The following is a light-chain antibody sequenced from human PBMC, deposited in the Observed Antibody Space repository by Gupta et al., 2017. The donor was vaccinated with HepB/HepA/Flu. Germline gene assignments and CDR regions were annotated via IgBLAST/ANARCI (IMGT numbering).Light chain of an antibody. CDR2: GAS. J-gene: IGKJ1*01. Sequence: VSTQSPCTLSLAPGERATLSSRARQSDNNNYLNWYQQKTGQAPRLLLYGASGRATGSPDRCSGSGSGTDFTRTISRLESEDTAMYYCQQYDNLSRTFGQGTKVEIK. V-gene: IGKV3-20*01. CDR3: QQYDNLSRT. CDR1: QSDNNNY.